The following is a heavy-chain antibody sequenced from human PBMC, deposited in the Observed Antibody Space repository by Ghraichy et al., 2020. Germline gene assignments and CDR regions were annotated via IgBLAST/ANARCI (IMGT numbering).Heavy chain of an antibody. J-gene: IGHJ6*02. CDR2: IYYSGST. CDR3: ATRIAARPHYYYGMDV. CDR1: GGSVSSGSCY. D-gene: IGHD6-6*01. Sequence: SETLSLTCTVSGGSVSSGSCYWSWIRQPPGKGLEWIGYIYYSGSTNYNPSLKSRVTISIDTSKNQISLKLSSMTAADTAVYYCATRIAARPHYYYGMDVWGQGTTVTVSS. V-gene: IGHV4-61*01.